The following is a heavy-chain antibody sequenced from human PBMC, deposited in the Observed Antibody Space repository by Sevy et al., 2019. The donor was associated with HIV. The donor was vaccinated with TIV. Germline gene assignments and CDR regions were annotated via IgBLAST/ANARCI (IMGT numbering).Heavy chain of an antibody. CDR3: ARGLPNAASAFYFDY. V-gene: IGHV1-2*02. D-gene: IGHD2-15*01. Sequence: ASVKVSCKASGYTFTGYYMHWVRQAPGQGLEWMGWINPNSGGTNYAQKFQGRVTMTRDTSISTAYMELSRLGSDDTAVYYGARGLPNAASAFYFDYWGQGTLVTVSS. CDR1: GYTFTGYY. J-gene: IGHJ4*02. CDR2: INPNSGGT.